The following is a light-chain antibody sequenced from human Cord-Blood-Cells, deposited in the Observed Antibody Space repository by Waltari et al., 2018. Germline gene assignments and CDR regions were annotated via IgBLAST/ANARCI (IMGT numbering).Light chain of an antibody. Sequence: QSVLPQPPPVSGAPWQRVTISCTGSSSNIGAGYAVTWDQQLPGTAPKLLIYGNSNRPSGVPDRFSGSKSGTSASLAITGLQAEDEAYYYCQSYDSSLSGYVFGTGTKVTVL. CDR2: GNS. V-gene: IGLV1-40*01. CDR3: QSYDSSLSGYV. CDR1: SSNIGAGYA. J-gene: IGLJ1*01.